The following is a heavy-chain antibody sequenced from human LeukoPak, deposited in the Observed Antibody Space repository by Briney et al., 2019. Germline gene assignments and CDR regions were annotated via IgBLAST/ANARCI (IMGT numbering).Heavy chain of an antibody. CDR3: ARDRPHNWFDP. D-gene: IGHD6-6*01. J-gene: IGHJ5*02. V-gene: IGHV1-8*01. CDR1: GYTFTSYD. CDR2: MNPNSGNT. Sequence: GASVKVSCKASGYTFTSYDINWVRQATGQGLEWMGWMNPNSGNTGYAQKFQGRVTMTWDTSTSTVYMELSSLRSEDTAVYYCARDRPHNWFDPWGQGTLVTVSS.